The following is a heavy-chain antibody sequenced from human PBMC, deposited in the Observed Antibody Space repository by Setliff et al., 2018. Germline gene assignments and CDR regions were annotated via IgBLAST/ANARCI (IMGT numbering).Heavy chain of an antibody. Sequence: SETLSLTCAVYGGSFSGYYWNWIRQAPGKGLEWIGEINHRGTTSYTPSLKGQVTISVDTSKNLFSLKLSSVTAADTAVYFCARGPRFDYESPTYRRRFDPWGQGTAVTVSS. CDR3: ARGPRFDYESPTYRRRFDP. CDR1: GGSFSGYY. D-gene: IGHD3-22*01. CDR2: INHRGTT. V-gene: IGHV4-34*01. J-gene: IGHJ5*02.